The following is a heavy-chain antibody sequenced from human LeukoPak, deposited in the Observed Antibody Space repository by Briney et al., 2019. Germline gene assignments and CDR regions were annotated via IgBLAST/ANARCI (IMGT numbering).Heavy chain of an antibody. CDR2: IYSGGSA. J-gene: IGHJ4*02. CDR3: ARHRWLAQGGVWDGSIDY. D-gene: IGHD6-19*01. V-gene: IGHV4-39*01. CDR1: GASFSGDY. Sequence: PSETLSLTCAVSGASFSGDYWGCIRQPPGKGLEWIGSIYSGGSAYYNPSLKSRITISVDTSKNQFSLRLTSVTAADTAVYYCARHRWLAQGGVWDGSIDYWGQGTLVTVSS.